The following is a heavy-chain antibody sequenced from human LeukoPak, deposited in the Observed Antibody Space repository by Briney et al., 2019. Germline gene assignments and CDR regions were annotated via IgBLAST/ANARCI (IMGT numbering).Heavy chain of an antibody. Sequence: GXTFXXXAIHWVRQAPGKGLEWVAVILFHGTDTFYADSVKGRFTISRDNSKNTLYLQMSSLRAEDTAVYYCARDLGPVDYYDSSGPDAFDIWGQGTMVTVSS. J-gene: IGHJ3*02. D-gene: IGHD3-22*01. CDR3: ARDLGPVDYYDSSGPDAFDI. CDR2: ILFHGTDT. V-gene: IGHV3-30*04. CDR1: GXTFXXXA.